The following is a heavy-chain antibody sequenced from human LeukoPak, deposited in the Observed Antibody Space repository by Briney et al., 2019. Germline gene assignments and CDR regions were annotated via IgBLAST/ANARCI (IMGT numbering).Heavy chain of an antibody. V-gene: IGHV4-39*07. CDR3: ARDSAMIVVVQYTRYFDY. CDR1: GGSISSSSYY. CDR2: IYYSGST. Sequence: SETLSLTCTVSGGSISSSSYYWGWIRQPPGKGLEWIGSIYYSGSTYYNPSLKSRVTISVDTSKNQFSLKLSSVTAADTAVYYCARDSAMIVVVQYTRYFDYWGQGTLVTVSS. D-gene: IGHD3-22*01. J-gene: IGHJ4*02.